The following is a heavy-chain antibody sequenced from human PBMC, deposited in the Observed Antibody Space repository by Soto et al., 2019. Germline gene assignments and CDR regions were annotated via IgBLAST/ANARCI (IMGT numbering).Heavy chain of an antibody. CDR1: GFTFSSYA. Sequence: GGSLRLSCAASGFTFSSYAMSWVRQAPGKGLEWVSAISGSGGSTYYADSVKGRFTISRDNSKNTLYLQMNSLRAEDTAVYYCAKDVPTGFLEWAETGDYYYYGMDVWGQGTTVTVSS. CDR3: AKDVPTGFLEWAETGDYYYYGMDV. CDR2: ISGSGGST. V-gene: IGHV3-23*01. D-gene: IGHD3-3*01. J-gene: IGHJ6*02.